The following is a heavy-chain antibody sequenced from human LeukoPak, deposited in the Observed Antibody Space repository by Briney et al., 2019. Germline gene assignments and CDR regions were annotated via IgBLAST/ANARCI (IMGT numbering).Heavy chain of an antibody. CDR1: GYTFTSYA. CDR2: INAGNGNT. D-gene: IGHD3-22*01. CDR3: ARGAYYYDSSGYYSGWFDP. Sequence: ASVKVSCKASGYTFTSYAMHWVRQAPGQRLEWMGWINAGNGNTKYSQKFQARVTITRDTSASTAYMELSSLRSEDTAVYYCARGAYYYDSSGYYSGWFDPWGQGTLVTVSS. V-gene: IGHV1-3*01. J-gene: IGHJ5*02.